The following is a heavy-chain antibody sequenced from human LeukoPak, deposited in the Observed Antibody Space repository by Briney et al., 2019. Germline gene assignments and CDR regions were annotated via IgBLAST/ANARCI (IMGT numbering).Heavy chain of an antibody. V-gene: IGHV3-21*01. CDR2: ISSGSSYI. CDR3: ARDLYCSGGSCAGYFDY. Sequence: GGSLRLSCAASGFTFSTYSINWVRQAPGKGLEWVSSISSGSSYIYYADSVKGRFTISRDNAKNSLYLQMNSLRAEDTAVYYCARDLYCSGGSCAGYFDYRGQGTLVTVSS. CDR1: GFTFSTYS. D-gene: IGHD2-15*01. J-gene: IGHJ4*02.